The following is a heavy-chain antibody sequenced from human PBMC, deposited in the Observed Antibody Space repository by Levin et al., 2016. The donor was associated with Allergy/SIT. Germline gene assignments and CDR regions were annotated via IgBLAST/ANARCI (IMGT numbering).Heavy chain of an antibody. J-gene: IGHJ4*02. Sequence: GGSLRLSCTASGFTFGDYAMSWVRQAPGKGLEWVGFIRTKAYGGTTEYAASVKGRFTISRDDSKSIAYLQMNSLKTEDTAVYYCTRVVRCSGGSCYSARYWGQGTLVTVSS. CDR3: TRVVRCSGGSCYSARY. CDR1: GFTFGDYA. D-gene: IGHD2-15*01. V-gene: IGHV3-49*04. CDR2: IRTKAYGGTT.